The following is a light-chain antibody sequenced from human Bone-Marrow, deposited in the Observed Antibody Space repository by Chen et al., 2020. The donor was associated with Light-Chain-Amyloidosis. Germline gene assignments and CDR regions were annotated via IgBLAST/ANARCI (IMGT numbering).Light chain of an antibody. V-gene: IGKV4-1*01. Sequence: DIVMTQSPDSLVASLCERATINCKSSQSVLYSSHNKNYLAWYQQKPGQPPKLLIYWGSTREARVRDRVSGSESATGFTLTISSLLAEEAAVYCCRQDCNAAITFGQGTRLEI. CDR3: RQDCNAAIT. CDR1: QSVLYSSHNKNY. CDR2: WGS. J-gene: IGKJ5*01.